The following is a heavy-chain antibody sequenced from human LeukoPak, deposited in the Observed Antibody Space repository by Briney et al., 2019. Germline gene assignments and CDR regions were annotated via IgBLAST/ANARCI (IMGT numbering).Heavy chain of an antibody. CDR3: ARDRVAVAGTPIDF. CDR2: ISRSSSYI. V-gene: IGHV3-21*01. CDR1: GFNITTYY. J-gene: IGHJ4*02. Sequence: GGSLRVSCAASGFNITTYYMNWVRQAPGKGLEWVSSISRSSSYIYYAESVKGRFTISTDNAKNSLYLQMNSLRAEDTAVYYCARDRVAVAGTPIDFWGQGTLVTVSS. D-gene: IGHD6-19*01.